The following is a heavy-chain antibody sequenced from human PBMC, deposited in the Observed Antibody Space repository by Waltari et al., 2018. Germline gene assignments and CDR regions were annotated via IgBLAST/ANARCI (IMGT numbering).Heavy chain of an antibody. CDR3: AKDRRSYVGYFDY. V-gene: IGHV3-23*04. CDR2: VRCSGGST. CDR1: GFTFSSYA. D-gene: IGHD1-26*01. J-gene: IGHJ4*02. Sequence: EVQLVESGGGLVQPGGSLRLSCAASGFTFSSYAMSWVRRAPGKGLEGGWAVRCSGGSTDDADYVKGRFTSSRDKSKNTLYLQRNSLSGEDAAVYYCAKDRRSYVGYFDYWGQGTLVTVSS.